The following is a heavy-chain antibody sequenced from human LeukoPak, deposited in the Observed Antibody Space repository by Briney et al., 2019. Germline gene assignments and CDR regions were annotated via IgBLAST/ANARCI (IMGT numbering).Heavy chain of an antibody. CDR2: INHSGST. D-gene: IGHD3-22*01. CDR3: ARCGYYDSSGYYYWAFDI. CDR1: GGSFSGYY. J-gene: IGHJ3*02. Sequence: SETLSLTCAVYGGSFSGYYWSWIRQPPGKGLEWIGEINHSGSTNYNPSLKSRVTISVDTSKNQFSLKLSSVTAADTAVYYCARCGYYDSSGYYYWAFDIWGQGTMVTVSS. V-gene: IGHV4-34*01.